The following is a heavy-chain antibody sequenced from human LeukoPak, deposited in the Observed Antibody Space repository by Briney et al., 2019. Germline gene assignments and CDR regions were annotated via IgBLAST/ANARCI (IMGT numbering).Heavy chain of an antibody. D-gene: IGHD3-10*01. Sequence: GGSLRLSCVASGFTVSSNYMSWVRQAPGKGLEWVSVIYSGGSTYYADSVKGRFTISRDNSKNTLYLQMNSLRAEDTAVYYCARDLYGSGSYSFDYWGQGTLVTVSS. CDR1: GFTVSSNY. V-gene: IGHV3-66*01. CDR3: ARDLYGSGSYSFDY. J-gene: IGHJ4*02. CDR2: IYSGGST.